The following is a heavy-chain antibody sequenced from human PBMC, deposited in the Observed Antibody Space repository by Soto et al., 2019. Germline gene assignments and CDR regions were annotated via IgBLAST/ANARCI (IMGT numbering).Heavy chain of an antibody. CDR1: GYTFTSYD. D-gene: IGHD6-13*01. CDR3: ARDGGGSSWYYYYYGMDV. V-gene: IGHV1-8*01. Sequence: QVQLVQSGAEVKKPGASVKVSCKASGYTFTSYDINWVRQATGQGLEWMGWMNPNSGNTGYAQKFQGRVTMTRNTXIXTXXMELSSLRSEDTAVYYCARDGGGSSWYYYYYGMDVWGQGTTVTVSS. J-gene: IGHJ6*02. CDR2: MNPNSGNT.